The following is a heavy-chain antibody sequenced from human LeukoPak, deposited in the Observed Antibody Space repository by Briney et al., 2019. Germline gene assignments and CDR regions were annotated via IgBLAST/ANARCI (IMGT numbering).Heavy chain of an antibody. CDR3: ARDADTTTRNWYFDL. CDR1: GFTFRNYG. CDR2: ISYDGTKK. Sequence: GGSLRHSCAPSGFTFRNYGIHWVRQAPGKGLEWVAAISYDGTKKLYSDSGEGRFTISRDNSMNTLYLQINSLRAEDTALYFCARDADTTTRNWYFDLWGRGTLLTVSS. V-gene: IGHV3-30*03. D-gene: IGHD3-16*01. J-gene: IGHJ2*01.